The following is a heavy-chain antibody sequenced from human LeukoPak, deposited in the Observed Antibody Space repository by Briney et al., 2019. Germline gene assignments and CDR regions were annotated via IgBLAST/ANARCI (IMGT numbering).Heavy chain of an antibody. CDR1: GFTFSSYA. CDR2: ISYDGSNK. CDR3: ARGGFLEWSNDAFDI. D-gene: IGHD3-3*01. V-gene: IGHV3-30-3*01. Sequence: PGGSLRLSCAASGFTFSSYAMHWVRQAPGKGLEWVAVISYDGSNKYYADSVKGRFTISRDNSKNTLYLQMISLRAEDTAVYYCARGGFLEWSNDAFDIWGQGTMVTVSS. J-gene: IGHJ3*02.